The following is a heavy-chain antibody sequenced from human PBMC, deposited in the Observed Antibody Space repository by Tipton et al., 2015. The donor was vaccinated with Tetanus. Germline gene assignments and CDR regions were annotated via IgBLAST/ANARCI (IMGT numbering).Heavy chain of an antibody. Sequence: TLSLTCSVSNGSISTTSHYWGWIRQPPGKGLEWIGNIYFSGRTHYNPSLKSRVTISVDTSKHQFSLTLRSVTVADTAWYYCASDGHDYWSSYSRHIWIDPWGQGILVTVSS. CDR1: NGSISTTSHY. CDR2: IYFSGRT. D-gene: IGHD3-3*01. CDR3: ASDGHDYWSSYSRHIWIDP. V-gene: IGHV4-39*02. J-gene: IGHJ5*02.